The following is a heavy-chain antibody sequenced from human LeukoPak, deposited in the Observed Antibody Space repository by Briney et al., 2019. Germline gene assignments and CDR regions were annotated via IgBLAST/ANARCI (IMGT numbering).Heavy chain of an antibody. J-gene: IGHJ4*02. V-gene: IGHV3-7*04. D-gene: IGHD3-10*01. Sequence: GGSLRLSCAASGFTFSSYSMNWVRQAPGKGLEWVANIKQDGREKYYVDSGKGRFTISRDSAKNSLYLQMNSLRVEDTAVYYCARYYASGNFDYWGQGTLVTVSS. CDR3: ARYYASGNFDY. CDR1: GFTFSSYS. CDR2: IKQDGREK.